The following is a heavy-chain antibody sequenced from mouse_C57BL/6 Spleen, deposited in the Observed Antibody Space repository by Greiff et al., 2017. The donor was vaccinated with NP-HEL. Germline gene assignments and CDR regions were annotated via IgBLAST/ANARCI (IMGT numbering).Heavy chain of an antibody. V-gene: IGHV1-15*01. CDR2: IDPETGGT. CDR1: GYTFTDYE. D-gene: IGHD2-3*01. Sequence: QVQLQQSGAELVRPGASVTLSCKASGYTFTDYEMHWVKQTPVHGLEWIGAIDPETGGTAYNQKFKGKAILTADKSSSTAYMELRSLTSEDSAVYYCTRWDGYPFAYWGQGTLVTVSA. CDR3: TRWDGYPFAY. J-gene: IGHJ3*01.